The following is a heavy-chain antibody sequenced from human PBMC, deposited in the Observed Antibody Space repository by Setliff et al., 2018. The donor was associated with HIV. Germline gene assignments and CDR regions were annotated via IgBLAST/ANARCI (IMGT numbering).Heavy chain of an antibody. J-gene: IGHJ3*02. CDR3: ASHAPYTSSWNAAAFDI. CDR2: IYYSGST. V-gene: IGHV4-59*11. Sequence: PSETLSLTCTVSGGSISSHYWNWIRQPPGKGLEWIGYIYYSGSTKYNPSLKSRVTISIDTSKNQFSLKLSSVTPADTAVYYCASHAPYTSSWNAAAFDIWGQGTMVTVSS. D-gene: IGHD6-13*01. CDR1: GGSISSHY.